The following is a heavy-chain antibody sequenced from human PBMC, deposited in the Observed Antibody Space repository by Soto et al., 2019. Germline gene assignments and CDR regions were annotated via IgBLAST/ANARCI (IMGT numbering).Heavy chain of an antibody. D-gene: IGHD4-17*01. CDR3: ARDRDYGANSDAFDI. Sequence: GASVKVSCKASGGTFSSYAISWVRQAPGQGLEWMGGIIPIFGTANYAQKFQGRVTITADKSTSTAYMELSSLRSEDTAVYYCARDRDYGANSDAFDIWGQGTMVTVPS. V-gene: IGHV1-69*06. CDR1: GGTFSSYA. CDR2: IIPIFGTA. J-gene: IGHJ3*02.